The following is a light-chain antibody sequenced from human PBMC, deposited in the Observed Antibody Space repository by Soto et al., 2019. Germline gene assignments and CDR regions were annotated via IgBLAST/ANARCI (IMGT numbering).Light chain of an antibody. CDR3: QQYGSSPPYT. J-gene: IGKJ2*01. Sequence: EIVLTQSPATLSLSPGERATLSCGASQSVSNSYVAWYQQQPGLAPRLLIYDASSRATGIPDRFSGSGSGTDFTLTISRLEPEDFAVYYCQQYGSSPPYTFGQGTKLEIK. CDR2: DAS. CDR1: QSVSNSY. V-gene: IGKV3D-20*01.